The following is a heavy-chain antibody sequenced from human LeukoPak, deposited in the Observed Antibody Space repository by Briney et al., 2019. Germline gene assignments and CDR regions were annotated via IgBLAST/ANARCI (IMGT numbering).Heavy chain of an antibody. CDR2: IYSSGST. V-gene: IGHV4-59*01. Sequence: SETLSLTCTVSGGSISSNYWSWIRQPPGKGLEWIGYIYSSGSTNYNPSLKGRVTISADTSKNQLSLRLRSVTAADTAVYYCAREVVDTASGHSPIQDYWGQGTLVTVSS. D-gene: IGHD5-18*01. CDR3: AREVVDTASGHSPIQDY. J-gene: IGHJ4*02. CDR1: GGSISSNY.